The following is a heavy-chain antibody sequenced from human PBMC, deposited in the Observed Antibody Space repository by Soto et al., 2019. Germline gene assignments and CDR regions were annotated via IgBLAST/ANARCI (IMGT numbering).Heavy chain of an antibody. J-gene: IGHJ5*02. D-gene: IGHD2-21*02. CDR1: GYTFSNYD. CDR2: MNPKSGNT. Sequence: QAQLVQSGAEVKKPGASVRVSCRTSGYTFSNYDINWVRQATGQGLEWIGWMNPKSGNTGYARRFQGRVTMTKDTSMTTAYMELTSLTSEDTAVYYCARGDALKYCIAGDCYFRSGWFDPWGQGTLVTVSS. V-gene: IGHV1-8*01. CDR3: ARGDALKYCIAGDCYFRSGWFDP.